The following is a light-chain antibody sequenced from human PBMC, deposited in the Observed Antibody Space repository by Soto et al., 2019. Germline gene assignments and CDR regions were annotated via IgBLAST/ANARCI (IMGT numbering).Light chain of an antibody. Sequence: QSVLTQPPSVSAAPGQKVTISCSGSSSNIGRDYVSWYQQLPGTAPKLLIYENSERPSGIPDRFSGSKSGTSATLGITGLQTGDEADYYCGAWDSSLTGGVFGGGTKLTVL. V-gene: IGLV1-51*02. J-gene: IGLJ2*01. CDR2: ENS. CDR1: SSNIGRDY. CDR3: GAWDSSLTGGV.